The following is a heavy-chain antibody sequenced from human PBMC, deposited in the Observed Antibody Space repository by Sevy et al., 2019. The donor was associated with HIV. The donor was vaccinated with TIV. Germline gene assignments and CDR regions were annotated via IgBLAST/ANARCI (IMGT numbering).Heavy chain of an antibody. D-gene: IGHD3-22*01. V-gene: IGHV1-69*13. Sequence: ASVKVSCKASGGTFSSSAITWVRQAPGQGLEWMGGIIPIFGTTNYAQNFQGRVTITADESTSTAYMELSSLRSEDTAVYYCARPSDTSALFKWAFDIWGLGTMVTVSS. CDR3: ARPSDTSALFKWAFDI. J-gene: IGHJ3*02. CDR2: IIPIFGTT. CDR1: GGTFSSSA.